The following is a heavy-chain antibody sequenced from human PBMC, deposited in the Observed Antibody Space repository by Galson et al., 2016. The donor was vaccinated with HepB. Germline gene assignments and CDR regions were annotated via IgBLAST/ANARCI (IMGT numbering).Heavy chain of an antibody. CDR2: VYSDGST. D-gene: IGHD3-22*01. Sequence: SLRLSCAASGFTVSSNYLSWVRQAPGKGLEWVSIVYSDGSTYYSDSVRGRFTISRDISKNTLYLQMNRLRAEDTAVYYCARDLVVTRNYYYYHYMDVWGKGTTVTVSS. CDR3: ARDLVVTRNYYYYHYMDV. CDR1: GFTVSSNY. J-gene: IGHJ6*03. V-gene: IGHV3-53*01.